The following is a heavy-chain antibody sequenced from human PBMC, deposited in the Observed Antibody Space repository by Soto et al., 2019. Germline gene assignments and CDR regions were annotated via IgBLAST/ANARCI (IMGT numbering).Heavy chain of an antibody. CDR2: SYYSGTS. Sequence: SETLSLTCTVSGGSIRVQSYYWTWIRQTPGKGLEWVGSSYYSGTSYFNPALKGRVTISVDTSTNQFSLRLTSVTAEDTAVYHCKRRYNWNDYYFDPWGXGXXVTX. V-gene: IGHV4-39*01. CDR1: GGSIRVQSYY. CDR3: KRRYNWNDYYFDP. J-gene: IGHJ5*02. D-gene: IGHD1-20*01.